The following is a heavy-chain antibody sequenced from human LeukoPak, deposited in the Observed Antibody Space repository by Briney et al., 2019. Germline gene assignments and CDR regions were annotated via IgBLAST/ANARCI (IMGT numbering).Heavy chain of an antibody. CDR3: ARQAYDSSGYHSNFDY. V-gene: IGHV5-51*01. Sequence: GESLKISCKGSGYSFTSYWIGWVRQMPGKGLEWMGIIYPGDSDTRYSPSFQGQVTISADKSISTAYLQWSSLKASDTAMYYCARQAYDSSGYHSNFDYWGQGTLVTVSS. J-gene: IGHJ4*02. CDR1: GYSFTSYW. CDR2: IYPGDSDT. D-gene: IGHD3-22*01.